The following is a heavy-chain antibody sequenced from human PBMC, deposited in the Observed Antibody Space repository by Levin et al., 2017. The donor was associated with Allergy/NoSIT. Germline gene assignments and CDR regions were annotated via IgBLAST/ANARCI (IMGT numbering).Heavy chain of an antibody. CDR2: INPSDATT. V-gene: IGHV1-46*01. J-gene: IGHJ4*02. CDR3: ARNQGDTSQAY. D-gene: IGHD5-18*01. CDR1: GYTFTNYY. Sequence: GESLKISCKASGYTFTNYYMHWVRQAPGQGLEWMGIINPSDATTWYAQKFRGRVTVTRDTSTTTVYMELSSLRSEDTATYYCARNQGDTSQAYWGQGTLVTVSS.